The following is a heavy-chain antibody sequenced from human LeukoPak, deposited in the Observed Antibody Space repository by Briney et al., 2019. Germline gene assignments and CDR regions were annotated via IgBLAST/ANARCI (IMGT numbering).Heavy chain of an antibody. J-gene: IGHJ4*02. D-gene: IGHD7-27*01. CDR2: IGSGSSAI. CDR1: GFILNTYP. V-gene: IGHV3-48*02. Sequence: PGGSLRLSCAASGFILNTYPMNWVRQTPGKGLEWIAYIGSGSSAIYYTDSVKGRLTVSSDNAKNSLFLQVNSLRDEDTGVYYCARDTRIWADYWGQGTLVTVSS. CDR3: ARDTRIWADY.